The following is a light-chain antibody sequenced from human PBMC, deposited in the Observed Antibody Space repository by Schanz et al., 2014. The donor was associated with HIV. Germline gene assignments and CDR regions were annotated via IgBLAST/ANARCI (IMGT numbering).Light chain of an antibody. Sequence: DIQMTQSPSTLSASVGDRVTITCRARQSISSWLAWYQQKPGKAPTLLIYKASSLKSGVPSRFSGSGSGTEFTLTISSLQPDDFATYYCQQYSSYPYTFGQGTKLEIK. CDR2: KAS. J-gene: IGKJ2*01. CDR3: QQYSSYPYT. CDR1: QSISSW. V-gene: IGKV1-5*03.